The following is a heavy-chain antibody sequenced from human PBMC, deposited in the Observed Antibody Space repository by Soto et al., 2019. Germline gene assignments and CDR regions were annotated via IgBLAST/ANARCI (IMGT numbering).Heavy chain of an antibody. D-gene: IGHD6-13*01. Sequence: SDTLSLTCTVSGGPVINGDSYLNWIRQHPEKGLEWMGYINYRGTTNYSAALKSRILISVDTSKNQFSLRLTSVTAADTAVYYCARDAPGAAPYWGQGTLVTVSS. J-gene: IGHJ4*02. V-gene: IGHV4-31*03. CDR2: INYRGTT. CDR1: GGPVINGDSY. CDR3: ARDAPGAAPY.